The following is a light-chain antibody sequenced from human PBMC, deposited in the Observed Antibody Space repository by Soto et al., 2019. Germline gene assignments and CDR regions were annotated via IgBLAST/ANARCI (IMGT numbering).Light chain of an antibody. V-gene: IGKV3-20*01. J-gene: IGKJ1*01. CDR1: QSVSSSY. CDR2: GAS. CDR3: QQYGSSSWT. Sequence: EIVLTQSPGTLSLSPGERATLSCRASQSVSSSYLAWYQQKPGQAPRLLIYGASSRATGIPDRFSGSGSGTEFTLTISRLEPEDFAVDYCQQYGSSSWTFGQGTKVEIK.